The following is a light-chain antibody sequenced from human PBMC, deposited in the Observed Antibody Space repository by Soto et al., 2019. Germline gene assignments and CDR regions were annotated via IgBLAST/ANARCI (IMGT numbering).Light chain of an antibody. J-gene: IGLJ3*02. Sequence: QSVLTQPRSVSGSPGQSVTISCTGTSSDVGDYNYVSWYQQYPGKAPKLVIYDVSKRPSGVPDRFSGYKSGNTASLTISGLQAEDDADYYCCSFAGSYTFWVFGGGTKLTVL. V-gene: IGLV2-11*01. CDR1: SSDVGDYNY. CDR2: DVS. CDR3: CSFAGSYTFWV.